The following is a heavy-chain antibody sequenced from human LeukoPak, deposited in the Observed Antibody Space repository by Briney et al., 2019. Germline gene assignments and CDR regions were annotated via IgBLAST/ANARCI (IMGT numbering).Heavy chain of an antibody. CDR2: ISSSSYI. V-gene: IGHV3-21*01. Sequence: GGSLRLSCAASGFTFSSYSMNWVRQAPGKGLEWVSSISSSSYIYYADSVKGRFTISRDNAKNSLYLQMNSLRAEDTAVYYCARAQENSGWGLGNAFDIWGQGTMVTVSS. CDR1: GFTFSSYS. J-gene: IGHJ3*02. CDR3: ARAQENSGWGLGNAFDI. D-gene: IGHD6-19*01.